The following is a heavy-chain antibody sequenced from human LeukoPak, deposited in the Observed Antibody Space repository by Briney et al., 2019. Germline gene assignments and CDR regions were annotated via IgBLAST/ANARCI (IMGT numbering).Heavy chain of an antibody. CDR2: INPSGGST. V-gene: IGHV1-46*01. CDR1: GYTFTSYY. Sequence: ASVKVSCKASGYTFTSYYMHWVRQAPGQGLEWMGIINPSGGSTTYAQKFQGRVTMTRDTSTSTVYMELSSLRSEDAAVYYCAREANSGYYVYWGQGTLVTVSS. D-gene: IGHD3-3*01. J-gene: IGHJ4*02. CDR3: AREANSGYYVY.